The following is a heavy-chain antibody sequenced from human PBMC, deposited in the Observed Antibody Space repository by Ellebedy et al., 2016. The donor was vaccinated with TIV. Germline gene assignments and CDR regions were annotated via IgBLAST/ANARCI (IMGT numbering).Heavy chain of an antibody. Sequence: SVKVSCKASGGTFSSYAISWVRQAPGQGLEWMGGIIPIFGTANYAQKFQGRVTITADESTSTAYMELSSLRSEDTAVYYCARVGRIAARQLPQFDYWGQGTLVTVSS. J-gene: IGHJ4*02. D-gene: IGHD6-6*01. CDR2: IIPIFGTA. CDR1: GGTFSSYA. V-gene: IGHV1-69*13. CDR3: ARVGRIAARQLPQFDY.